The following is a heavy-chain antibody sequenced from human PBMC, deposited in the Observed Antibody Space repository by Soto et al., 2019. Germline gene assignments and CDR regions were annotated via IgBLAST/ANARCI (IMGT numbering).Heavy chain of an antibody. CDR2: LSGSGGST. J-gene: IGHJ5*02. CDR3: AKKDGYYYGSGSYHKYNWFDP. CDR1: GFTFSSYA. Sequence: EVQLLESGGGLVQPGGSLRLSCAASGFTFSSYAMSWVRQAPGKGLEWVSALSGSGGSTYYADSVKGRFTISRDNSKNTLYLQMNSLRAEDTAVYYCAKKDGYYYGSGSYHKYNWFDPWGQGTLVTVSS. D-gene: IGHD3-10*01. V-gene: IGHV3-23*01.